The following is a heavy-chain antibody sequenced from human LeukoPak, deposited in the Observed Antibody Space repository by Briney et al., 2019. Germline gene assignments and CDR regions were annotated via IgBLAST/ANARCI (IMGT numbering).Heavy chain of an antibody. CDR2: IYYSGST. CDR1: GGSISSYY. D-gene: IGHD1-26*01. J-gene: IGHJ4*02. V-gene: IGHV4-59*01. CDR3: ARGVNSGYFDY. Sequence: SETLSLTCTISGGSISSYYWTWIRQPPGKGLEWIGYIYYSGSTNYNPSLKSRVTISVDTSKNQFSLKLTSVTAADTAAYYCARGVNSGYFDYCGQGTLVAVSS.